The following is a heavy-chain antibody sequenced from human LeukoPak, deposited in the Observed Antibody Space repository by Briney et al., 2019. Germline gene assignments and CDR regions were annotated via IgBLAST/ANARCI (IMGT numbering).Heavy chain of an antibody. J-gene: IGHJ6*03. CDR1: GGSLSGFY. Sequence: SETLSLTCAVYGGSLSGFYWSWIRQSPGKGLEWIGEINQSGSTNYNPSLKSRVTISVDTSKNQFPLKLRSVTAADTAVYYCARHRAKGGYSSSQYIVGYMDVWGKGTTVTISS. CDR2: INQSGST. D-gene: IGHD6-13*01. V-gene: IGHV4-34*01. CDR3: ARHRAKGGYSSSQYIVGYMDV.